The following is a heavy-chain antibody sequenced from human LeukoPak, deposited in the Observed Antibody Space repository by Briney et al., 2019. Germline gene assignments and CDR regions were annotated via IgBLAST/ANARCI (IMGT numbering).Heavy chain of an antibody. J-gene: IGHJ5*01. Sequence: SETLSLTCAVYGGSFSGYYWSWIRQPPGKGLEWIGEINHSGSTNYNPSLKSRVTVSVDTSKNQFSLKLSSVTAADTAIYFCARASIVLLPIATSLPPLNWFDSWGQGILVTVSS. CDR3: ARASIVLLPIATSLPPLNWFDS. CDR2: INHSGST. D-gene: IGHD2-8*01. CDR1: GGSFSGYY. V-gene: IGHV4-34*01.